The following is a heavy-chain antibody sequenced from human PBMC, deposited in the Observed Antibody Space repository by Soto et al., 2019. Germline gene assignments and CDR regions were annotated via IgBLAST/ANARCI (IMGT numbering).Heavy chain of an antibody. CDR1: GFTVSSNY. Sequence: GGSLRLSCAASGFTVSSNYMSWVRQAPGKGLEWVSVIYSGGSTYYADSVKGRFTISRHNSKNTLYLQMNSLRAEDTAVYYGARTDYGGDDWYFDLWGRGTLVTVSS. V-gene: IGHV3-53*04. CDR3: ARTDYGGDDWYFDL. J-gene: IGHJ2*01. CDR2: IYSGGST. D-gene: IGHD4-17*01.